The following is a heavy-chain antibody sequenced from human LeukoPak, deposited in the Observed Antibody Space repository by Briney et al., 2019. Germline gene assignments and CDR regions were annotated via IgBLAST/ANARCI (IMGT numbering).Heavy chain of an antibody. D-gene: IGHD2-21*02. J-gene: IGHJ4*02. CDR3: AREVGGDFVFDY. CDR1: GFTFSSYT. CDR2: ISYDGSNK. V-gene: IGHV3-30-3*01. Sequence: PGQSMRLSCAASGFTFSSYTMHWVRQAPGKGLEWVAVISYDGSNKYYADSVKGRFTISRDNYKNTLFLQMNSLTTEDTAVYYCAREVGGDFVFDYWGQGTLVTVSS.